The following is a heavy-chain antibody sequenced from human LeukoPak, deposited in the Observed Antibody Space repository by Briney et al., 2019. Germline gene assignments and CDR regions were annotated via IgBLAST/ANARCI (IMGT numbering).Heavy chain of an antibody. J-gene: IGHJ4*02. V-gene: IGHV4-59*01. D-gene: IGHD4-17*01. CDR2: IYYSGST. Sequence: PSETLSLTCTVSGGSISSYYWSWIRQPPGKGLEWIGYIYYSGSTNYNPSLKSRVTISVDTSKNQFSLKLSSVTAADTAVYYCARVFYGDYAYYFDYWGQGTLVTVSS. CDR3: ARVFYGDYAYYFDY. CDR1: GGSISSYY.